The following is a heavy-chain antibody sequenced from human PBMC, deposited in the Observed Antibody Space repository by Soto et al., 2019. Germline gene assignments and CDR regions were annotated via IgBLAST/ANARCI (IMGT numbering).Heavy chain of an antibody. J-gene: IGHJ5*02. Sequence: ESGGGLVPPGRSLRLSCAASGFTFDDYAMHWVRQAPGKGLEWVSGISWNSGSIGYADSVKGRFTISRDNAKNSLYLQMNSLRAEDTALYYCAKDTRITIFGGGWFDPWGQGTLVTVSS. CDR2: ISWNSGSI. D-gene: IGHD3-3*01. V-gene: IGHV3-9*01. CDR1: GFTFDDYA. CDR3: AKDTRITIFGGGWFDP.